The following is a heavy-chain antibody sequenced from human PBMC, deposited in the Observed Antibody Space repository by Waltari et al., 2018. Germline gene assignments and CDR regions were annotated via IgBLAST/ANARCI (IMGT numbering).Heavy chain of an antibody. V-gene: IGHV4-38-2*01. Sequence: QVQLQESGPGLVKPSETLSLTCAVSGYSISSGYYWGWIRQPPGKGLEWIGSIYHSGSTYYNPSLTSRVTISVDTSKNQFSLKLSSVTAADTAVYYCARVGSSDDYYYYMDVWGKGTTVTVSS. CDR3: ARVGSSDDYYYYMDV. CDR1: GYSISSGYY. CDR2: IYHSGST. D-gene: IGHD6-25*01. J-gene: IGHJ6*03.